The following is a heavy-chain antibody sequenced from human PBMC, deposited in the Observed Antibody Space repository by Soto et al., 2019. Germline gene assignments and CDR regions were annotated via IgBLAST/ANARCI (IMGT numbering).Heavy chain of an antibody. Sequence: QVQLVQSGAEVKKPGASVKVSCKASGYTFTSYGISWVRQAPGQGLEWMGWISAYNGNTNYAQKLQGRVTMTTDTSTSPAYMELRSLRSDDTAVYYCARGGTMFGVVPGVPDLGFDPWGQGTLVTGSS. V-gene: IGHV1-18*01. CDR3: ARGGTMFGVVPGVPDLGFDP. CDR2: ISAYNGNT. D-gene: IGHD3-3*01. J-gene: IGHJ5*02. CDR1: GYTFTSYG.